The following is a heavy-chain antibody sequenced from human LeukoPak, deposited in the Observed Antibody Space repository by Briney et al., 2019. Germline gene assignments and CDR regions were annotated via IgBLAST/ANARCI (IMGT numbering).Heavy chain of an antibody. Sequence: SSETLSLTCTVSGGSISSYYWSWIRQPPGKGLEWIGYIYYSGSTNYNPSLKSRVTISVDTSKNQFSLKLSSVTAADTAVYYCARSPRWQQLYDYWGQGTLVTVSS. D-gene: IGHD6-13*01. CDR2: IYYSGST. V-gene: IGHV4-59*01. J-gene: IGHJ4*02. CDR1: GGSISSYY. CDR3: ARSPRWQQLYDY.